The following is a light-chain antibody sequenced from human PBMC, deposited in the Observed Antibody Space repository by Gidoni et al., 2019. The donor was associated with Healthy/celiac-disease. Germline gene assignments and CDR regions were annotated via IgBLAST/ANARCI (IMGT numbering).Light chain of an antibody. CDR3: QQRSNWRTWT. Sequence: EIVLTQSPATLSLSPGERATLSGRASQSVSSYLAWYQQKPGQAPRLLIYDASNRATGIPARFSGSGSGTDFTLTISSLEPEDFAVYYCQQRSNWRTWTFGQGTKVEIK. CDR1: QSVSSY. V-gene: IGKV3-11*01. CDR2: DAS. J-gene: IGKJ1*01.